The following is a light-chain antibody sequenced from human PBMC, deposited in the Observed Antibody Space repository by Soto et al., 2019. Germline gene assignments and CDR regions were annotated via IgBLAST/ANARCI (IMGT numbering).Light chain of an antibody. Sequence: SYELTQSPSVSVAPGQTARITCGGNNIDTKNVNWYQQKPGQAPLLVVYDDSDRPSGIPDRFSGSNSGNTATLTISRVEAGDEADFYCQVWDSSTDHAVFGGGTKLTVL. V-gene: IGLV3-21*02. J-gene: IGLJ2*01. CDR3: QVWDSSTDHAV. CDR2: DDS. CDR1: NIDTKN.